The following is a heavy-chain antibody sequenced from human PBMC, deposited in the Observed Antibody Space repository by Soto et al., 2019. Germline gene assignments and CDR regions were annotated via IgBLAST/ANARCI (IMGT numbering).Heavy chain of an antibody. CDR2: INPYNANT. CDR3: ARDWTSPSCVSSSCPRGGWFDP. CDR1: GYTLTDHG. Sequence: QVQLVQSGPEVKKPGASVKVSCKASGYTLTDHGISWVRQAPGQGLEWMGWINPYNANTRYGEKVQGRVTMTTHTSSTVYMELTGLTSDDTAVYYCARDWTSPSCVSSSCPRGGWFDPWGQGTLVTVSS. V-gene: IGHV1-18*04. J-gene: IGHJ5*02. D-gene: IGHD2-15*01.